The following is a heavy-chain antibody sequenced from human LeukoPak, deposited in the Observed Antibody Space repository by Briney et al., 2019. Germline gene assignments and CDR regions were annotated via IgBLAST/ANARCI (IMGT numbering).Heavy chain of an antibody. CDR2: INPNSGGT. CDR3: ASGREYYGSGSHDDAFDI. J-gene: IGHJ3*02. V-gene: IGHV1-2*02. Sequence: ASVKVSCKASGYTFTGYYMHLVRQAPGQGLEWLGWINPNSGGTNYAQKFQGRVTMTRDTSISTAYMELSRLRSDDTAVYYCASGREYYGSGSHDDAFDIWGQGTMVTVSS. D-gene: IGHD3-10*01. CDR1: GYTFTGYY.